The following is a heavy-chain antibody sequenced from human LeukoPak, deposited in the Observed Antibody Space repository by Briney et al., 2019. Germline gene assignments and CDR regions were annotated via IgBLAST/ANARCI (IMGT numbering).Heavy chain of an antibody. CDR2: IYPGDSDT. Sequence: GESLKISCKGSGYSFTSYWIGWVRQMPGKGLEWMGIIYPGDSDTRCSPSFQGQVTISADKSISTAYLQWSSLKASDTAMYYCARLSQPVAVAGTRWFDPWGQGTLVTVSS. V-gene: IGHV5-51*01. CDR1: GYSFTSYW. D-gene: IGHD6-19*01. CDR3: ARLSQPVAVAGTRWFDP. J-gene: IGHJ5*02.